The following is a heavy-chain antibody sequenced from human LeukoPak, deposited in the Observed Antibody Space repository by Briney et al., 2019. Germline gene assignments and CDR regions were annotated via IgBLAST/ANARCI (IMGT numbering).Heavy chain of an antibody. CDR1: GYTFTGYY. V-gene: IGHV1-2*02. CDR3: ARSYYDILTGYWIGYYYYYGIDV. CDR2: INPNSGGT. J-gene: IGHJ6*02. D-gene: IGHD3-9*01. Sequence: ASVKVSCKASGYTFTGYYMHWVRQAPGQGLEWMGWINPNSGGTNYAQKFQGRVTMTRDTSISTAYMELSRLRSDDTAVYYCARSYYDILTGYWIGYYYYYGIDVWGQGTTVTVSS.